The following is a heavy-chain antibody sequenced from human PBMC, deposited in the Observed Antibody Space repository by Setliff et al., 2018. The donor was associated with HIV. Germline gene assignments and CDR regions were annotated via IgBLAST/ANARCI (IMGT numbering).Heavy chain of an antibody. CDR2: IYPGDSDS. CDR1: GYSFVDFW. Sequence: LKISCHLSGYSFVDFWIGWVRQMPGKGLEWVGFIYPGDSDSRYSPSFRGQVTISADKSTTTAYLDWASLKASDTAMHYCVRYIGAAAGYIDHWGQGTLVTVSS. CDR3: VRYIGAAAGYIDH. V-gene: IGHV5-51*01. D-gene: IGHD6-25*01. J-gene: IGHJ4*02.